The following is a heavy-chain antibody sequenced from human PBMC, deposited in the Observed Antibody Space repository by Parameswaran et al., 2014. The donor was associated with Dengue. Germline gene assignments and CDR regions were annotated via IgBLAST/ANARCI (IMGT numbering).Heavy chain of an antibody. CDR2: MNPNSGNT. D-gene: IGHD4-23*01. V-gene: IGHV1-8*01. CDR3: ARGHKRGVTVVTPVTDAFDI. J-gene: IGHJ3*02. Sequence: WVRQAPGQGLEWMGWMNPNSGNTGYAQKFQGRVTMTRNTSISTAYMELSSLRSEDTAVYYCARGHKRGVTVVTPVTDAFDIWGQGTMVT.